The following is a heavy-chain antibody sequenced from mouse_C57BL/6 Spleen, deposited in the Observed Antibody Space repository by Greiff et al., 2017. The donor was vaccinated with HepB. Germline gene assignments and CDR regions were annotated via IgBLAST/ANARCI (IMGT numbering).Heavy chain of an antibody. V-gene: IGHV14-1*01. J-gene: IGHJ1*03. Sequence: EVQLQQSGAELVRPGASVKLSCTASGFNIKDYYMHWVKQRPEQGLEWIGRIDPEDGDTEYAPKFQGKATMTADTSSNTAYLQLSSLTSEDTAVYYCSTEGYYDYGGYFDVWGTGTTVTVSS. CDR3: STEGYYDYGGYFDV. CDR2: IDPEDGDT. CDR1: GFNIKDYY. D-gene: IGHD2-4*01.